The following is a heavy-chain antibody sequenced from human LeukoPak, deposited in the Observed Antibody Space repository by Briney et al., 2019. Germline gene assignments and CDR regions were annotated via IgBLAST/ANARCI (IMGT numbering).Heavy chain of an antibody. V-gene: IGHV4-34*01. J-gene: IGHJ5*02. CDR1: GGSFSGYY. CDR3: ARRNTGYSSGRFDP. CDR2: INHSGST. D-gene: IGHD6-19*01. Sequence: SETLSLTCAVYGGSFSGYYWSWIRQPPGKGLVWIGEINHSGSTNYNPSLKSRVTISVDTSKNQFSLKLSSVTAADTAVYYCARRNTGYSSGRFDPWGQGTLVTVSS.